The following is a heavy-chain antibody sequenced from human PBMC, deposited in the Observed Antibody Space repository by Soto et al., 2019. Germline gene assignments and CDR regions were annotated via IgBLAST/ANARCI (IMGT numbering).Heavy chain of an antibody. CDR2: ISASGGST. Sequence: EVQLLESGGGLVQPGGSLRLSCVVSGFTFNNYAMNWVRQAPGKGLEWVSGISASGGSTYYADSVKGRFTISRDSSKHTLYLQMYSLRADGTAIYYCAIHFYYGSGSYYAVDYWGQGTLVTVSS. V-gene: IGHV3-23*01. D-gene: IGHD3-10*01. CDR3: AIHFYYGSGSYYAVDY. J-gene: IGHJ4*02. CDR1: GFTFNNYA.